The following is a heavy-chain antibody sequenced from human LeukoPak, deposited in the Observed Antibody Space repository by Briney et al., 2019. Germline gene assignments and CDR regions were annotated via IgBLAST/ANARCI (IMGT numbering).Heavy chain of an antibody. CDR2: ISSSRSYI. D-gene: IGHD6-13*01. V-gene: IGHV3-21*01. J-gene: IGHJ5*02. CDR3: AREYPYSSSWYADWFDP. CDR1: GFTFSSYS. Sequence: PGGSLRLSCAASGFTFSSYSMNWVRQAPGKGLEWVSFISSSRSYIYYADSVKGRFTISRDNAKNSLYLQMNSLRAEDTAVYYCAREYPYSSSWYADWFDPWGQGTLVTVSS.